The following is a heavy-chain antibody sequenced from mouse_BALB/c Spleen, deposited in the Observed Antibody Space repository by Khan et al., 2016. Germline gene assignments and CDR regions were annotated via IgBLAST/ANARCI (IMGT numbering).Heavy chain of an antibody. CDR1: GYTFTNSG. V-gene: IGHV9-1*02. J-gene: IGHJ1*01. D-gene: IGHD2-2*01. CDR3: ARGAMVTTGWYFEV. CDR2: INTYTGEP. Sequence: QFQLVQSGPELKKPGETVKISCKATGYTFTNSGMNWVKQAPGKGLKWVGWINTYTGEPTYADDFKGRFAFSLESSASTAYLQLNHLKNEDMTTYFCARGAMVTTGWYFEVWGAGTTVTVSS.